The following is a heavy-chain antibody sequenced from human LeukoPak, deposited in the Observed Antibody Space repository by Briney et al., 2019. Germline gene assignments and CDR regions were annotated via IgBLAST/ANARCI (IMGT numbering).Heavy chain of an antibody. J-gene: IGHJ5*02. CDR1: GGSISSSSYY. Sequence: SETLSLTCTVSGGSISSSSYYWGWIRQPPGKGLEWIGSIYYSGSTYYNPSLKSRVTISVDTSKNQFSLKLSSVTAADTAVYYCARGYDILTGYSDLGNWFDPWGQGTLVTVSS. V-gene: IGHV4-39*01. CDR3: ARGYDILTGYSDLGNWFDP. CDR2: IYYSGST. D-gene: IGHD3-9*01.